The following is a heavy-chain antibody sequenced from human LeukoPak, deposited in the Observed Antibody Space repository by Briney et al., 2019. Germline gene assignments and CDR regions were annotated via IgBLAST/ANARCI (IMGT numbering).Heavy chain of an antibody. Sequence: SATLSLTCAVSGGSISSGGYSWSWIRQPPGKGLEWIGYIYHSGSTYYNPSLKSRVTISVDRSKNQFSLKLSSVTAADTAVYYCARGGRGVPLDPWGQGTLVTVSS. CDR1: GGSISSGGYS. J-gene: IGHJ5*02. CDR3: ARGGRGVPLDP. CDR2: IYHSGST. D-gene: IGHD3-10*01. V-gene: IGHV4-30-2*01.